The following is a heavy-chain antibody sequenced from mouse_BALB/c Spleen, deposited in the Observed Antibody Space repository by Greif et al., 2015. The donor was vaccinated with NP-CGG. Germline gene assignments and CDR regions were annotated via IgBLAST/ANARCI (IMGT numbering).Heavy chain of an antibody. CDR3: ARGATVVRYFDV. CDR1: GYSITSDYA. V-gene: IGHV3-2*02. J-gene: IGHJ1*01. CDR2: ISYSGST. Sequence: EVKLQESGPGLVKPSQSLSLTCTVTGYSITSDYAWNWIRQFPGNKLEWMGYISYSGSTSYNPSLKSRISITRDTSKNQFFLQLNSVTTEDTATYYCARGATVVRYFDVWGAGTTVTVSS. D-gene: IGHD1-1*01.